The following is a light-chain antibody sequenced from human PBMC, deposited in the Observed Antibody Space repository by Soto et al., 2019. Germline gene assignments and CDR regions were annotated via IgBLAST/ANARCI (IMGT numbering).Light chain of an antibody. CDR3: SSYTTSSTLV. J-gene: IGLJ3*02. V-gene: IGLV2-14*01. CDR1: SSDVGAYNY. Sequence: HSALTQPASVSGSPGQSIAISCTGTSSDVGAYNYVAWYQQHPGKGPKLMIFDVSDRPSGVSNRFSGSKSGNTASLTISGLQAEDEADYYCSSYTTSSTLVFGGGTKVTVL. CDR2: DVS.